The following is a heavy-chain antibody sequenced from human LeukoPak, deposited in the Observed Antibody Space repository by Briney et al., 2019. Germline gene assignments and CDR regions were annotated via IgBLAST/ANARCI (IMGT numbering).Heavy chain of an antibody. V-gene: IGHV3-7*01. CDR2: IKQDGTET. Sequence: PGGSLRLSCAASGFTCSDYWMSWVRQAPGKGLEWVASIKQDGTETYNVDPVKGRFTISRDNAKNSLYLQMNSLRAEDTAVYYCARGGYSSSWYANWLDPWGQGTLVTVSS. D-gene: IGHD6-13*01. J-gene: IGHJ5*02. CDR1: GFTCSDYW. CDR3: ARGGYSSSWYANWLDP.